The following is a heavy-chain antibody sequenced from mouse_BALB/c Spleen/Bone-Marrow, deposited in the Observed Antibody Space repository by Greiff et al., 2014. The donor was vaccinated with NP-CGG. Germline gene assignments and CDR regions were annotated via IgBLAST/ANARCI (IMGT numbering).Heavy chain of an antibody. CDR2: IDPANGNT. CDR1: GFNIKDTY. J-gene: IGHJ4*01. V-gene: IGHV14-3*02. Sequence: DVKLQESGAELVKPGASVKLSCTASGFNIKDTYMHWVKQRPEQGLEWIGRIDPANGNTKYDPKFQGKATITADTSSNTAYLHLSSLTSEDTAAYYCARYRYYGSSYAMDYWGQGTSVTVSS. CDR3: ARYRYYGSSYAMDY. D-gene: IGHD1-1*01.